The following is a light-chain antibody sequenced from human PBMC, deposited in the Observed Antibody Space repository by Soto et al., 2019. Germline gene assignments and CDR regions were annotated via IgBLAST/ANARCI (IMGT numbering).Light chain of an antibody. V-gene: IGKV1-27*01. CDR1: QGNSNY. CDR3: QKYNSAPWT. J-gene: IGKJ1*01. Sequence: DLQMTQSPSSLSASVGDRVTITCRASQGNSNYLAWYQQQPGKVPKLLIYVASTLQSGVPSRFSGSGSGTDFTLTISSLQPEDVATYYCQKYNSAPWTFGQGTKVEIK. CDR2: VAS.